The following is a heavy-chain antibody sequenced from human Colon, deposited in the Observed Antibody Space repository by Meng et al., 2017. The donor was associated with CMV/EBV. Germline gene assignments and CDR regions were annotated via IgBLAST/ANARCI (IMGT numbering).Heavy chain of an antibody. CDR2: ISPNTGGT. CDR1: GYTFTDYY. D-gene: IGHD6-19*01. J-gene: IGHJ4*02. V-gene: IGHV1-2*02. CDR3: ARTLRIAVAGNHFDF. Sequence: ASVKVSCKASGYTFTDYYMHWVRQAPGQGLEWMGWISPNTGGTNYVQKFQGRVIMTRDTSISTAYMELTGLTFDDTAVYFCARTLRIAVAGNHFDFWGQGTLVTVSS.